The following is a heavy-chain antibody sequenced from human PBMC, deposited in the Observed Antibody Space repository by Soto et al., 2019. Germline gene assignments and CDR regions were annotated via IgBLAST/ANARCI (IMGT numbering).Heavy chain of an antibody. J-gene: IGHJ6*03. CDR1: GGSISSSSYY. V-gene: IGHV4-39*01. Sequence: QLQLQESGPGLVKPSETLSLTCTVSGGSISSSSYYWGWIRQPPGKGLEGIGSIYYSGSTYYNPSLKSRVTISVDTSKNQFSLKLSSVTAADTAVYYCGVATAHYYYYYMDVWGKGTTVTVSS. CDR2: IYYSGST. D-gene: IGHD5-12*01. CDR3: GVATAHYYYYYMDV.